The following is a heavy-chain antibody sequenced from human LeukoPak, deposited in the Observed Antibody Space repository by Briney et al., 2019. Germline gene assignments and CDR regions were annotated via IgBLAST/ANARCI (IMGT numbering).Heavy chain of an antibody. Sequence: PGGSLRLSCAASGFTFSRYWMCWVRQAPGKGLEWVANIKQDGSETYYVDSVKGRFTISRDNAKNTLYLQMNSLRAEDTAVYYCGRGFVLVPAAIPDYWGQGTLVTVSS. CDR1: GFTFSRYW. CDR2: IKQDGSET. J-gene: IGHJ4*02. CDR3: GRGFVLVPAAIPDY. V-gene: IGHV3-7*01. D-gene: IGHD2-2*01.